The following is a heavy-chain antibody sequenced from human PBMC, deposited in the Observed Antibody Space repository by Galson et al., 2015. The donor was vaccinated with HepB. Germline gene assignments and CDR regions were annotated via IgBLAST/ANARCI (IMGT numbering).Heavy chain of an antibody. CDR2: INPSGGST. V-gene: IGHV1-46*01. Sequence: SVKVSCKASGYTFTSYYMHWVRQAPGQGLEWMGIINPSGGSTSYAQKFQGRVTMTRDTSTSTVYMELSSLRSDDTAVYYCAREGEMDTTPFDYWGQGTLVTVSS. CDR1: GYTFTSYY. D-gene: IGHD5-24*01. J-gene: IGHJ4*02. CDR3: AREGEMDTTPFDY.